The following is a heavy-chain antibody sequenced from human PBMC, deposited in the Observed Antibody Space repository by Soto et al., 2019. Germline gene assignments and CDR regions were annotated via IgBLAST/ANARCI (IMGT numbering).Heavy chain of an antibody. CDR1: GGSFSGYY. J-gene: IGHJ4*02. Sequence: SETLSLTCAVYGGSFSGYYWSWIRQPPGKGLEWIGEINLSGSTNYNPSLKSRVTISVDTSKNQFSLKLSSVTAADTAVYYCARGSIAAAADDFDYWGQGTLVTVSS. CDR3: ARGSIAAAADDFDY. CDR2: INLSGST. D-gene: IGHD6-13*01. V-gene: IGHV4-34*01.